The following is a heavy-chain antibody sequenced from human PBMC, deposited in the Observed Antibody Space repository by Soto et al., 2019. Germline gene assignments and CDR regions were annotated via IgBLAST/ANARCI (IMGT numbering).Heavy chain of an antibody. CDR2: INAGNGNT. CDR3: ARSITIFGVVIIYPPNDAFDI. D-gene: IGHD3-3*01. V-gene: IGHV1-3*01. CDR1: GYTFTSYA. Sequence: GASVKVSCKASGYTFTSYAMHWVRQAPGQRLEWMGWINAGNGNTKYSQKFQGRVTITRDTSASTAYMELSSLRSEDTAVYYCARSITIFGVVIIYPPNDAFDIWGQGTMVTVSS. J-gene: IGHJ3*02.